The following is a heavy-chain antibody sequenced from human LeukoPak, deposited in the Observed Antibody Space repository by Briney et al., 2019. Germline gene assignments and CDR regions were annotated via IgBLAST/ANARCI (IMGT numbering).Heavy chain of an antibody. V-gene: IGHV1-8*03. CDR2: MNPNSGNT. J-gene: IGHJ5*02. CDR1: GGTFSSYA. D-gene: IGHD3-16*01. CDR3: ARDIAGATLGGWFDP. Sequence: ASVKVSCKASGGTFSSYAISWVRQATGQGLEWMGWMNPNSGNTAYAQKFQGRVIITRNTSISTAYMELNSLRSEDTAVYYCARDIAGATLGGWFDPWGQGTLVTVSS.